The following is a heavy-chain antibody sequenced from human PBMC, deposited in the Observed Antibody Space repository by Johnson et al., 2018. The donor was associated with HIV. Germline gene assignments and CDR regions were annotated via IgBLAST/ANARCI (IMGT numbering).Heavy chain of an antibody. Sequence: VQLVESGGGVVQPGRSLRLSCAASGFTFSSYGMHWVRQAPGKGLEWVAVIWYDGSNKYYADSVKGRFTISRDNSKHTLYLQMNSLRAEDTAVYYCAKAWEMALGAFDIWGQGTMVTVSS. V-gene: IGHV3-33*06. J-gene: IGHJ3*02. CDR2: IWYDGSNK. CDR1: GFTFSSYG. D-gene: IGHD5-24*01. CDR3: AKAWEMALGAFDI.